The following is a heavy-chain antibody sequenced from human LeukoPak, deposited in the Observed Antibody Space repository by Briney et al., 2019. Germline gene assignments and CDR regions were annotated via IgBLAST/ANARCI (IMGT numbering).Heavy chain of an antibody. D-gene: IGHD1-26*01. CDR1: GFTFSTYA. V-gene: IGHV3-30-3*01. Sequence: PGGSLRLSCATSGFTFSTYAMHWVRQAPGKGLDWVAVISYDGNNKYYADSVKGRFTISRDNSKNTLYLQTNSLGREDTAVYYCARDGGSSPQGCDYWGQGTLVTVSS. CDR2: ISYDGNNK. CDR3: ARDGGSSPQGCDY. J-gene: IGHJ4*02.